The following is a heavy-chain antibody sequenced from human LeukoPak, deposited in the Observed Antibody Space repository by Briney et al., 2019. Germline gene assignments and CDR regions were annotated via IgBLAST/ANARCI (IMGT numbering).Heavy chain of an antibody. CDR3: ARGASDGRLFDY. J-gene: IGHJ4*02. CDR2: IYYSGST. Sequence: SETLSLTCAVYGGSFSGYYWSWIRQPPGKGLEWIGYIYYSGSTNYNPSLKSRVTISVDTSKNQFSLKLSSVTAADTAVYYCARGASDGRLFDYWGQGTLVTVSS. D-gene: IGHD3-16*01. CDR1: GGSFSGYY. V-gene: IGHV4-59*01.